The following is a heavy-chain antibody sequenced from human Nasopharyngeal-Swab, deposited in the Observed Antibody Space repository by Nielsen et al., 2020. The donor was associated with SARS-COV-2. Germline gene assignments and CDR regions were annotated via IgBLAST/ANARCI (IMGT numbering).Heavy chain of an antibody. Sequence: ASVKVSCKASGYTFTSYDINWVRQATGQGLEWMGWMNPNSGNTGYAQKFQGRVTITRNTSISTAYMELSSLRSEDTAVYYCARAGIAAILGVYHYGMDVWGQGTTVTVSS. V-gene: IGHV1-8*03. D-gene: IGHD6-13*01. J-gene: IGHJ6*02. CDR1: GYTFTSYD. CDR3: ARAGIAAILGVYHYGMDV. CDR2: MNPNSGNT.